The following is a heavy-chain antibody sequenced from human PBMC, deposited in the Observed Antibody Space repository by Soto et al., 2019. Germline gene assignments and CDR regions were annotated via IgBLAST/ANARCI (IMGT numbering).Heavy chain of an antibody. CDR1: GFSLSTSGVG. J-gene: IGHJ5*02. Sequence: GSGPTLVNPTQTLTLTCTFSGFSLSTSGVGVGWIRQPPGKALEWLALIYWNDDKRYSPSLKSRLTITKDTSKNQVVLTMTNMDPVDTDTYYCAHSRCEYSRSSCWFDPWGQGTLVTVSS. CDR2: IYWNDDK. V-gene: IGHV2-5*01. D-gene: IGHD6-6*01. CDR3: AHSRCEYSRSSCWFDP.